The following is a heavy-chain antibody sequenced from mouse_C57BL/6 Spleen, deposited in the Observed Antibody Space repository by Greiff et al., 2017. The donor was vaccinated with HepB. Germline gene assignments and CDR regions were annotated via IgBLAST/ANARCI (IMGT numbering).Heavy chain of an antibody. Sequence: EVKLVESGGDLVKPGGSLKLSCAASGFTFSSYGMSWVRQTPDKRLEWVATSSSGGSYTYYPDSVKGRFTDTRQNAKHTLYLQMSSLKSEDTAMYYCARHDGSSYVRAMDYWGQGTSVTVSS. J-gene: IGHJ4*01. CDR3: ARHDGSSYVRAMDY. CDR1: GFTFSSYG. V-gene: IGHV5-6*01. CDR2: SSSGGSYT. D-gene: IGHD1-1*01.